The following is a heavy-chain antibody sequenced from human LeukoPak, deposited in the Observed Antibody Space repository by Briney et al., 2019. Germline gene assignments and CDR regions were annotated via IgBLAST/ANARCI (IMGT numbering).Heavy chain of an antibody. J-gene: IGHJ4*02. V-gene: IGHV1-8*01. CDR1: GYTFTSYD. CDR3: ARGVRITMVRGVKPEYYFDY. D-gene: IGHD3-10*01. CDR2: MNPNSGNT. Sequence: GASVKVSCKASGYTFTSYDINWVRQATGQGLEWMGWMNPNSGNTGYAQKFQGRVTMTRNTSISTAYMELSSLRSEDTAVYYCARGVRITMVRGVKPEYYFDYWGQGTLVTASS.